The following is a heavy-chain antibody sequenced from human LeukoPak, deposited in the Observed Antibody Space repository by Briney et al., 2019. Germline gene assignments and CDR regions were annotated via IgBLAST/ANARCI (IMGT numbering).Heavy chain of an antibody. V-gene: IGHV1-2*02. J-gene: IGHJ4*02. CDR2: INPNNGDT. D-gene: IGHD4-23*01. CDR1: GYTFADYW. CDR3: ARGPDVGGHLSGVIDY. Sequence: GASVKVSCKASGYTFADYWMHWVRQAPRQGLEWMGWINPNNGDTNYAQKFQGRVTMTRDTSISTAYVELSRLESDDTALYYCARGPDVGGHLSGVIDYWGQGTLVTVSS.